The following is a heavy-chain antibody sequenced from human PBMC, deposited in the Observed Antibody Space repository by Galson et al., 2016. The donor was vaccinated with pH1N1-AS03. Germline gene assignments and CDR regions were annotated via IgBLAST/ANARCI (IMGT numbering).Heavy chain of an antibody. CDR2: ISYDGGDK. CDR1: GFTFSTHT. Sequence: SLRLSCAASGFTFSTHTMHWVRQAPGKGLEWVAAISYDGGDKFYADSVKGRFIISRDNSKNTLYLQVNSLRAEDTAIYYCAREGDDFWGESKYGPDFWGQGTLVTVSS. J-gene: IGHJ4*02. V-gene: IGHV3-30-3*01. CDR3: AREGDDFWGESKYGPDF. D-gene: IGHD3-3*01.